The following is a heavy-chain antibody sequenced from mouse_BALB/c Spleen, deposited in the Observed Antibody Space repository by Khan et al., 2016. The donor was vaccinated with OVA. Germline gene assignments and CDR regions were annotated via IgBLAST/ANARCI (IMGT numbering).Heavy chain of an antibody. V-gene: IGHV5-6*01. J-gene: IGHJ1*01. Sequence: EVELVESGGDLVKPGGSLKLSCAASGFTFSSYGMSWVRQTPDERLEWVAAISTTGSYTYYPDSVKGRFTISRDNAKNTLYLQMSSLKSEDTAMFYCARRGPYCGSSYWYFDVWGAGTTVTVSS. CDR3: ARRGPYCGSSYWYFDV. D-gene: IGHD1-1*01. CDR1: GFTFSSYG. CDR2: ISTTGSYT.